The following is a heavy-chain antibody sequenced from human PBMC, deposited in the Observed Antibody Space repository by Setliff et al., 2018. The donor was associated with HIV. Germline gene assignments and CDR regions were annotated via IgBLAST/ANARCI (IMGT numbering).Heavy chain of an antibody. V-gene: IGHV4-39*02. Sequence: SETLSLTCTVSGGSIWNYYWSWIRQPPGKGLEWIGTIYYSGSTYYNPSLKSRVTISTDTSKNQFSLKLTSVTAADTAVYYCVRDLDYSRGRSDAFDIWGQGTMVTVSS. D-gene: IGHD6-19*01. CDR1: GGSIWNYY. J-gene: IGHJ3*02. CDR2: IYYSGST. CDR3: VRDLDYSRGRSDAFDI.